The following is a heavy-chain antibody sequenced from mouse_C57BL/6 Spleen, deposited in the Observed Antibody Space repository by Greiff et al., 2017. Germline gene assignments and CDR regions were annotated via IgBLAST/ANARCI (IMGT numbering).Heavy chain of an antibody. J-gene: IGHJ4*01. CDR1: GYAFSSSW. Sequence: VQLQQSGPELVKPGASVKISCKASGYAFSSSWMNWVKQRPGKGLEWIGRIYPGDGDTNYNGKFKGKATLTADKSSSTAYMQLSGLTSEDSAVYFCARGPSSIYYGNYEGAMDYWGQGTSVTVSS. V-gene: IGHV1-82*01. CDR2: IYPGDGDT. CDR3: ARGPSSIYYGNYEGAMDY. D-gene: IGHD2-1*01.